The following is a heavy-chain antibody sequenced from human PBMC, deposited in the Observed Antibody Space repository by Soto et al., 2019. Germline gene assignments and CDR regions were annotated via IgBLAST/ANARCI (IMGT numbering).Heavy chain of an antibody. D-gene: IGHD1-26*01. CDR2: IVPIFGNT. V-gene: IGHV1-69*05. CDR3: ARGVGREIDY. CDR1: GGTFSSYA. J-gene: IGHJ4*02. Sequence: SVKVSCKASGGTFSSYAISWVRQAPGQGLEWMGGIVPIFGNTKYSQKFQGRVTITRDTSASTAYMELSSLRSEDTAVYYCARGVGREIDYWGQGTLVTVSS.